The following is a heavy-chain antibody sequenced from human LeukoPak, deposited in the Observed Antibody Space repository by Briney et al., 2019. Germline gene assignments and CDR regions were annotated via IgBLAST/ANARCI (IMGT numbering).Heavy chain of an antibody. Sequence: PGGSLRLSCAASGFTFSNYAMTWVRQAPGKGLEWVSGVNGNGGSTSYADSVKGRFTIFRDNSKNTVYLQMNSLRVEDTAVYYCAKSLYGGCDYWGQGTVVTVSS. CDR1: GFTFSNYA. CDR2: VNGNGGST. V-gene: IGHV3-23*01. J-gene: IGHJ4*02. CDR3: AKSLYGGCDY. D-gene: IGHD3-16*02.